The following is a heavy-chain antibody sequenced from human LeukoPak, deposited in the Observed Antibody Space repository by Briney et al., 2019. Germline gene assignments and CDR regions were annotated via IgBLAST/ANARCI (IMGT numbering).Heavy chain of an antibody. CDR2: INPNSGGT. CDR3: ARPHGAAAGAGYADY. D-gene: IGHD6-13*01. J-gene: IGHJ4*02. V-gene: IGHV1-2*02. Sequence: GASVKVSCKASGYTFTGYYMHWVRQAPGQGLEWMGWINPNSGGTNYAQKFQGRVTMTRDTSISTAYMELSRLRSDDTAVYYCARPHGAAAGAGYADYWGQGTLVTVSS. CDR1: GYTFTGYY.